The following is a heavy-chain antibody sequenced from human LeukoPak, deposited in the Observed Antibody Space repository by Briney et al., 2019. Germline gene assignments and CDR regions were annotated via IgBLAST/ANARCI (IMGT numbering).Heavy chain of an antibody. J-gene: IGHJ4*02. D-gene: IGHD6-13*01. CDR3: ARDHAAAAGVFDY. CDR2: IYTSGST. V-gene: IGHV4-59*10. Sequence: PSETLSLTCAVYGGSFSGYYWSWIRQPPGKGLEWIGRIYTSGSTNYNPSLKSRVTMSVDTSKNQFSLKLSPVAAADTAVYYCARDHAAAAGVFDYWGQGTLVTVSS. CDR1: GGSFSGYY.